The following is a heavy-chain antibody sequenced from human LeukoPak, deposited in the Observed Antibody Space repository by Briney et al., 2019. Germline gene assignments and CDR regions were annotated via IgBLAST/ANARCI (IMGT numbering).Heavy chain of an antibody. J-gene: IGHJ4*02. CDR2: ISSSSTYI. CDR1: GFAFSSYS. V-gene: IGHV3-21*01. CDR3: ARAPTGY. Sequence: PGGSLRLSCAASGFAFSSYSMNWVRQAPGKGLEWASSISSSSTYIYYADSVKGRFTISRDNAKKSLYLQMNSLRAEDTAVYYCARAPTGYWGQGTLVTVSS. D-gene: IGHD4-17*01.